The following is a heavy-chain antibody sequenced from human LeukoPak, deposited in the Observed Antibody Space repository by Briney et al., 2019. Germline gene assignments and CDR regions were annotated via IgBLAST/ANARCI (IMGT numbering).Heavy chain of an antibody. V-gene: IGHV4-61*02. J-gene: IGHJ4*02. CDR3: ARIYCSSTSCYYFDY. CDR1: GGSISSGSYY. D-gene: IGHD2-2*01. Sequence: SQTLSLTCTVSGGSISSGSYYWSWIRQPAGKGLEWIGRIYTSGSTNYNPSLKSRVTISVDTSENQFSLKLSSVTAADTAVYYCARIYCSSTSCYYFDYWGQGTLVTVSS. CDR2: IYTSGST.